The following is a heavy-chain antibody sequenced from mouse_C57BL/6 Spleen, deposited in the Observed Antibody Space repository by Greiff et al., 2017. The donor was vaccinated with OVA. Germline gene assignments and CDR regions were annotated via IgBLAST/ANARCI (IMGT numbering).Heavy chain of an antibody. V-gene: IGHV6-3*01. CDR3: VSGYYFDY. CDR2: IRLKSDNYAT. D-gene: IGHD3-2*02. CDR1: GFTFSNYW. Sequence: EVQLVESGGGLVQPGGSMKLSCVASGFTFSNYWMNWVRQSPEKGLEWVAQIRLKSDNYATHYAESVKGRFTISRDDSKSSVYLQMNNLRAEDTGIYYWVSGYYFDYWGQGTTLTVSS. J-gene: IGHJ2*01.